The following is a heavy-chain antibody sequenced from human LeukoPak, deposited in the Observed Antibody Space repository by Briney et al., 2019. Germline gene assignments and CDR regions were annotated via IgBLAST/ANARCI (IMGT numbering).Heavy chain of an antibody. V-gene: IGHV3-49*04. Sequence: GRSLRLSCTASGFTFGDFAMTWVRQAPGKGLEWVGFIRSKTYDGTTDYAASVKGRFTISRDDSKSIAYLQMNSLKTEDTAVYYCTSGEYQMFYWGQGTLVTVSS. CDR3: TSGEYQMFY. CDR2: IRSKTYDGTT. CDR1: GFTFGDFA. D-gene: IGHD6-6*01. J-gene: IGHJ4*02.